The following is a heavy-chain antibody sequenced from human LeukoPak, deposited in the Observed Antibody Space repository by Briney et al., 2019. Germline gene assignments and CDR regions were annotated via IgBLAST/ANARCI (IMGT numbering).Heavy chain of an antibody. CDR2: ISAYNGDT. D-gene: IGHD6-19*01. J-gene: IGHJ4*02. Sequence: ASVKVSCKTSGYIFAHNGISWVRQAPGQGPEWMGWISAYNGDTNYAQKLQGRVTMTTDTSTSTAYMELRSLRSDDTAVYYCARDSLLGGWLFLDYWGQGTLVTVSS. CDR1: GYIFAHNG. CDR3: ARDSLLGGWLFLDY. V-gene: IGHV1-18*01.